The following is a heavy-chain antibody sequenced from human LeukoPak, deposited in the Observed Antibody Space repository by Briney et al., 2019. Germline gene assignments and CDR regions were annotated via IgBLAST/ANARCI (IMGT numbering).Heavy chain of an antibody. CDR2: ISYDGSNK. J-gene: IGHJ3*02. CDR3: ARDSAGTGAFDI. Sequence: GGSLRLSCAASGFTFSSYAMHWVRQAPGKGLEWVAVISYDGSNKYYADSVKGRFTISRDNSKNTLYLQMNSLRAEDTAVYYCARDSAGTGAFDIWGQGTMVTVSS. V-gene: IGHV3-30*04. CDR1: GFTFSSYA. D-gene: IGHD1-1*01.